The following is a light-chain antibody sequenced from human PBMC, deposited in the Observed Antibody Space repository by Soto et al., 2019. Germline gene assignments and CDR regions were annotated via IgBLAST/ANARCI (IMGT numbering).Light chain of an antibody. V-gene: IGLV2-14*03. CDR2: EVT. CDR1: SSDVGGYNY. CDR3: SSFTSSSTRV. Sequence: QSVLTQPASVSGSPGQSITISCTGTSSDVGGYNYVSWYQQHPGKAPKLIIYEVTNRPSGVSNRFSGSKSDSTASLTIAGLQSEDEAEYYCSSFTSSSTRVFGTGTK. J-gene: IGLJ1*01.